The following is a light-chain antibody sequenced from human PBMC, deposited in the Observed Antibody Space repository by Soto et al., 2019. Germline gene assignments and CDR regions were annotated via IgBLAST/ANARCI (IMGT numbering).Light chain of an antibody. V-gene: IGKV1-39*01. CDR2: VAS. Sequence: DIQMTQSPSSLSASVGDRVTITCRASQNIMNYLNWYQQKPGKAPQLLIYVASRLESGVPSRFSGSGSGTDFTLTISSLQPEDFATYYCQQSYNAPITFGQGTRLDI. CDR1: QNIMNY. CDR3: QQSYNAPIT. J-gene: IGKJ5*01.